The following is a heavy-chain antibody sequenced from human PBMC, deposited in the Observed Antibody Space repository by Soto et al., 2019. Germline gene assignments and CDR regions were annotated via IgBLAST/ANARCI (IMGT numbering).Heavy chain of an antibody. J-gene: IGHJ4*02. V-gene: IGHV4-59*08. Sequence: SETLSLTCTVSGGSISSYYWSWIRQPPGKGLEWIGYIYYSGSTNYNPSLKSRVTISVDTSKNKFSLKLSSVTAAATAVYYCGTLRQNYYQSSGSMGVDYWGEGTLVTDSS. CDR2: IYYSGST. CDR3: GTLRQNYYQSSGSMGVDY. D-gene: IGHD3-22*01. CDR1: GGSISSYY.